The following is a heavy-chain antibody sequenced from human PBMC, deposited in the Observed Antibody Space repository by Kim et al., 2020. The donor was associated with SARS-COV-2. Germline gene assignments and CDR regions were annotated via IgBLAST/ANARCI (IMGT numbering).Heavy chain of an antibody. CDR3: ARDGSGPRRNYYMDV. D-gene: IGHD5-12*01. V-gene: IGHV3-21*01. CDR2: ISSSSSYI. Sequence: GGSLRLSCAASGFTFSSYSMNWVRQAPGKGLEWVSSISSSSSYIYYADSVKGRFTISRDNAKNSLYLQMNSLRAEDTAVYYCARDGSGPRRNYYMDVWGKGTTVTVSS. CDR1: GFTFSSYS. J-gene: IGHJ6*03.